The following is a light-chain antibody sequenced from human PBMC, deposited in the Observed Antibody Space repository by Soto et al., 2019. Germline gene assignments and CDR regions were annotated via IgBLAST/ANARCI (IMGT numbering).Light chain of an antibody. Sequence: QAVVTQEPSLTVSPGGTVTLTCASTTGAVTSGYYPSWFQQKPGQAPRALIYSTSNKHSWTPARFSGSLLGGKAALTLSGVQPEDEAYYYCSSYTTSTSFILFGGGTKLTVL. CDR3: SSYTTSTSFIL. V-gene: IGLV7-43*01. CDR1: TGAVTSGYY. J-gene: IGLJ2*01. CDR2: STS.